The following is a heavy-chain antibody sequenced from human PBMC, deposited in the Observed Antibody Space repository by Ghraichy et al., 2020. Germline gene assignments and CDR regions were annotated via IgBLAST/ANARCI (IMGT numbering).Heavy chain of an antibody. CDR3: ARGVATIIWPFDY. V-gene: IGHV3-7*03. J-gene: IGHJ4*02. CDR1: GFTFSSYW. CDR2: IKQDGSEK. Sequence: GGSLRLSCAASGFTFSSYWMSWVRQAPGKGLEWVANIKQDGSEKYYVDSVKSRFTISRDNAKNSLYLQMNSLRAEDTAVYYCARGVATIIWPFDYWGQGTLVTVSS. D-gene: IGHD5-12*01.